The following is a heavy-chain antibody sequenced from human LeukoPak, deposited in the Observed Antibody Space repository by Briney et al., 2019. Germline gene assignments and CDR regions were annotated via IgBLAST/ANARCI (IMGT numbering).Heavy chain of an antibody. J-gene: IGHJ3*02. D-gene: IGHD2-2*01. CDR2: IYYSGNT. V-gene: IGHV4-39*01. CDR1: GVSISSSNSY. CDR3: ARGRSTSRRAENEHAFDI. Sequence: SETLSLTCTVSGVSISSSNSYWGRIRQPPGKGLEWIGSIYYSGNTSYNASLKSQVSISIDTSKNQFSLRLTSVTAADTAVYYCARGRSTSRRAENEHAFDIWGQGTMVTVSS.